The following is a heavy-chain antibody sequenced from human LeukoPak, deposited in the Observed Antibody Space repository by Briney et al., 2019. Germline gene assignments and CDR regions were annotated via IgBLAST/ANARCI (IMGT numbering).Heavy chain of an antibody. D-gene: IGHD1-26*01. V-gene: IGHV3-23*01. J-gene: IGHJ3*02. CDR3: ARDRSGSGVVGAFDI. CDR1: GLTFRNYA. CDR2: IICSRGHT. Sequence: GGSLRLSCAASGLTFRNYAVIWVRQARGKGLEWVSSIICSRGHTYYTDSVKGRFTVSRDNSKKTLYLQMNSLRAEDTAEYYCARDRSGSGVVGAFDIWGQGSMVTVSS.